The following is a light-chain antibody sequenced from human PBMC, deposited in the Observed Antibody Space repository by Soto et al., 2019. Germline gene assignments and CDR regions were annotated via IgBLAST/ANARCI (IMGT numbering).Light chain of an antibody. J-gene: IGLJ2*01. CDR2: RNN. Sequence: QSVLTQPPSASGTPGQRVTISCSGSSSNIGSNYVYWYQQLPGTAPKLLIYRNNQRPSGVPDRFSGSKSGTSASLAISGLRSEDEAEYYCAAWDDSLSGGVFGGGTKSPS. V-gene: IGLV1-47*01. CDR1: SSNIGSNY. CDR3: AAWDDSLSGGV.